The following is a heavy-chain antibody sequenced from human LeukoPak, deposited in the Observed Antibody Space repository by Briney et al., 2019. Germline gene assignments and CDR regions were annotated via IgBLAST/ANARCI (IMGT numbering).Heavy chain of an antibody. J-gene: IGHJ4*02. CDR3: ARAPTSDNSDYYFDY. V-gene: IGHV1-46*01. CDR1: GYTFTSYY. D-gene: IGHD3-10*01. Sequence: ASVKVSCKASGYTFTSYYMHWVRQAPGQGLEWMGIINPSGGSTSYAQKFQGRVTMTRDTSTSTVYMELSSLTSEDTAVYYCARAPTSDNSDYYFDYWGQGTLVTVSS. CDR2: INPSGGST.